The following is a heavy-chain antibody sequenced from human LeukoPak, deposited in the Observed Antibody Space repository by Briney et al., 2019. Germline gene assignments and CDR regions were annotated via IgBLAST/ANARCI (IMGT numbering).Heavy chain of an antibody. CDR1: GFTFSNYA. Sequence: GGSLRLSCAASGFTFSNYAMSWVRQAPGKGLEWVSGVSGSGGVTYHADSVKGRFAISRDNSKNTLHLQMNSLRAEDTAVYYCATFLAIVTARDSLYFQHWGQGTLVTVSS. J-gene: IGHJ1*01. V-gene: IGHV3-23*01. D-gene: IGHD3-3*02. CDR2: VSGSGGVT. CDR3: ATFLAIVTARDSLYFQH.